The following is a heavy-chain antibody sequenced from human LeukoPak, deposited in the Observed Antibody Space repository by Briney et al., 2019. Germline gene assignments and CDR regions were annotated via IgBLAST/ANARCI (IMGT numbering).Heavy chain of an antibody. V-gene: IGHV3-23*01. D-gene: IGHD6-6*01. CDR1: GFTFSSYA. J-gene: IGHJ4*02. CDR2: ISISGENT. CDR3: ARLICPSSSRFSDY. Sequence: GGSLRLSCAASGFTFSSYAMSWVRQAPGKGLEWVSAISISGENTYYADSVKGRFTISRDTSRNTLYLQMHSLRAEDTAVYYCARLICPSSSRFSDYWGQGTLVTVSS.